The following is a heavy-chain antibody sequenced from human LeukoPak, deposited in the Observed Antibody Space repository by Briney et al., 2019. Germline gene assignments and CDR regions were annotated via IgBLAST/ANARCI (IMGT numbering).Heavy chain of an antibody. CDR2: INHSGST. CDR3: ARGGGYSYGSNLYYYYYYMDV. Sequence: SETLSLTCAVYGGSFSGYYWSWIRQPPGKGLEWIGEINHSGSTNYNPSLKSRVTISVDTSKNQFSLKLSSVTAADTAVYYCARGGGYSYGSNLYYYYYYMDVWGKGTTITVSS. D-gene: IGHD5-18*01. V-gene: IGHV4-34*01. J-gene: IGHJ6*03. CDR1: GGSFSGYY.